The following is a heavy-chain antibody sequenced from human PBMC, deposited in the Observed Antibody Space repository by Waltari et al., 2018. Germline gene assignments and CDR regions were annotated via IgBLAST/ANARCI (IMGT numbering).Heavy chain of an antibody. Sequence: EVQLLESGGGLVQPGGSLRLSCAASGFTFSSYAMSWVRQAPGKGLEWVSAISGSGGSTYYADSVKGRFTISRDNSKNTLYLQMNSLRAEDTAVYYCAKEGSSWPYYYYGMDVWGQGTTVTVSS. V-gene: IGHV3-23*01. CDR1: GFTFSSYA. CDR2: ISGSGGST. CDR3: AKEGSSWPYYYYGMDV. D-gene: IGHD6-13*01. J-gene: IGHJ6*02.